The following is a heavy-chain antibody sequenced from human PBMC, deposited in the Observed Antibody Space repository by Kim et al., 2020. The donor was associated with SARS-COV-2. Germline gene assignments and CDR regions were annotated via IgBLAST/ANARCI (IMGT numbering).Heavy chain of an antibody. V-gene: IGHV4-39*01. D-gene: IGHD3-3*01. CDR2: IYYSGST. Sequence: SETLSLTCTVSGGSISSSSYYWGWIRQPPGKGLEWIGSIYYSGSTYYNPSLKSRVTISVDTSKNQFSLKLSSVTAADTAVYYCARQPPHVLTYYDFWSGFVDYWGQGTLVTVSS. CDR3: ARQPPHVLTYYDFWSGFVDY. CDR1: GGSISSSSYY. J-gene: IGHJ4*02.